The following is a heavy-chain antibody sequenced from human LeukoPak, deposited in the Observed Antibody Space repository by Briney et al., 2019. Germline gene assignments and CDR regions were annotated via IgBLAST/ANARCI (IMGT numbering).Heavy chain of an antibody. CDR1: GGSFSGYY. CDR2: INHSGST. CDR3: ARSSTSWRNWFDP. V-gene: IGHV4-34*01. D-gene: IGHD2-2*01. Sequence: SETLSLTCAVYGGSFSGYYWSWIRQPPGKGLEWIGEINHSGSTNYNPSLKSRVTISVDTSKNQFSLKLSSATAADTAVYYCARSSTSWRNWFDPWGQGTLVTVSS. J-gene: IGHJ5*02.